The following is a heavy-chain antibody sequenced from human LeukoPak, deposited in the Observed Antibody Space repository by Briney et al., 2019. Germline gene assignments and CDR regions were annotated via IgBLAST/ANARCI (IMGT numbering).Heavy chain of an antibody. CDR3: ARGYSSTWATGY. Sequence: GGSLRLSCAASGLTFSSYSMTWVRQAPGKGLQWVSSVSSGGNYIYYADSLKGRFTISRDNAKNSLYLQLNSLRVEDTAVYYCARGYSSTWATGYWGQGTQVTVSS. CDR2: VSSGGNYI. CDR1: GLTFSSYS. J-gene: IGHJ4*02. D-gene: IGHD6-13*01. V-gene: IGHV3-21*01.